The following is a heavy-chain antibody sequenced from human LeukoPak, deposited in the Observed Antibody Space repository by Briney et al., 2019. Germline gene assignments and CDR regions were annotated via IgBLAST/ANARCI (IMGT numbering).Heavy chain of an antibody. CDR3: ARLRDAWSGYLGPFDY. CDR1: GYSFTNHW. J-gene: IGHJ4*02. D-gene: IGHD3-3*01. V-gene: IGHV5-51*01. CDR2: FYPGDSDT. Sequence: GESLKISCKGSGYSFTNHWIGWVRQLPGKGLEWVGIFYPGDSDTRYSPSFQGQVTVSADKSISTAYLQWNSLKASDTAMYYCARLRDAWSGYLGPFDYWGQGTLVTVSS.